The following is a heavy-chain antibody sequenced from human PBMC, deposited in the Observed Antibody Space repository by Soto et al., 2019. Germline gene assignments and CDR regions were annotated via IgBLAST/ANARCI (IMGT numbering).Heavy chain of an antibody. V-gene: IGHV4-30-4*01. D-gene: IGHD2-8*01. CDR2: IHYSGST. CDR3: ARAHRDLQKFVHYYYGMDV. J-gene: IGHJ6*02. Sequence: QVQLQESGPGLVKASQTLSLTCTVSGDSISNGDYYWSWIRQPPGKGLEWIGYIHYSGSTYHNPSLKSRVTISVDTSKNPFSLKLSSVTAADTAVYYCARAHRDLQKFVHYYYGMDVWGQGTTVTVSS. CDR1: GDSISNGDYY.